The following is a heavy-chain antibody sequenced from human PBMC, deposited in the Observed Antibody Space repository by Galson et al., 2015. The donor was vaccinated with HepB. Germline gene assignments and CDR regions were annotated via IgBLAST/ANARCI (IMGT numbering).Heavy chain of an antibody. V-gene: IGHV4-4*07. J-gene: IGHJ6*02. CDR2: IYTSGST. Sequence: LSLTCAVSGGSISSYYWSWIRQPAGKGLEWIGRIYTSGSTNYNPSLKSRVTMSVDTSKNQFSLKLSSVTAADTAVYYCARDVVVPAAIWANYYYGMDVWGQGTTVTVSS. CDR1: GGSISSYY. CDR3: ARDVVVPAAIWANYYYGMDV. D-gene: IGHD2-2*01.